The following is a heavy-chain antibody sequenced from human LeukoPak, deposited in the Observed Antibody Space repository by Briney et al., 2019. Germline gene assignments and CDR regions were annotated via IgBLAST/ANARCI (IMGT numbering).Heavy chain of an antibody. V-gene: IGHV5-51*01. D-gene: IGHD2-15*01. Sequence: NLGESLKISCQGSGYTFTSYWIGWVRQMPGKGLEWMGIIYPGDSDTRYSPSFQGQVTISADKSISTAYLQWSSLKASDTAMYYCARFVGACSGGSCYSDYWGQGTLVTVSS. CDR1: GYTFTSYW. J-gene: IGHJ4*02. CDR2: IYPGDSDT. CDR3: ARFVGACSGGSCYSDY.